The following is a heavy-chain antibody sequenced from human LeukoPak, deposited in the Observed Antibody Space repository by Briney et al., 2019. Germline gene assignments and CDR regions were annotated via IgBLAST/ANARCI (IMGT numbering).Heavy chain of an antibody. J-gene: IGHJ4*02. D-gene: IGHD2-8*02. CDR1: GYSISRGYH. Sequence: SETLSLTCAVSGYSISRGYHWDWVRQPPGEGLEWIGSISHSGSTSYKPSLKSRVTMSVDTSKNQFSLKLSSVTAADTAVYYCARAPYADTGGYGELDYWGQGALVTVSS. V-gene: IGHV4-38-2*01. CDR3: ARAPYADTGGYGELDY. CDR2: ISHSGST.